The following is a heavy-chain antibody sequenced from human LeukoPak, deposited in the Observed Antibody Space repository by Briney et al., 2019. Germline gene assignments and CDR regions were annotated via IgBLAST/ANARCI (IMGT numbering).Heavy chain of an antibody. CDR3: TSWGDTTAEYFQR. CDR2: ISDNGGGR. D-gene: IGHD2-21*02. J-gene: IGHJ1*01. Sequence: GGSLRLSCGASGFIFRNYAMSWVRQAPGEGLEWVSGISDNGGGRYYADSVKGRFTISRDNSKNMLYLQMNSLRVEDTAVYYCTSWGDTTAEYFQRWGQGTLVTVSS. CDR1: GFIFRNYA. V-gene: IGHV3-23*01.